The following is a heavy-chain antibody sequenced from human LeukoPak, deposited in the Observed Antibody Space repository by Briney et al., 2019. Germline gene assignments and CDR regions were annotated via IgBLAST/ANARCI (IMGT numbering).Heavy chain of an antibody. V-gene: IGHV3-23*01. D-gene: IGHD6-6*01. CDR3: AKEGDDFYSSSSIHY. CDR2: ISGSGGST. CDR1: GVTFSSYA. Sequence: PGGSLRLSCAASGVTFSSYAMSWVRQAPGKGLAWVSAISGSGGSTYYADSVKGRFTISRDNSKNTLYLQMNSLRAEDTAVYYCAKEGDDFYSSSSIHYWGQGTLVTVSS. J-gene: IGHJ4*02.